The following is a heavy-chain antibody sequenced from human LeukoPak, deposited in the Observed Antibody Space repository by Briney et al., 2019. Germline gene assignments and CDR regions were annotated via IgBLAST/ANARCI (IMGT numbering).Heavy chain of an antibody. CDR1: GFTFSSYS. Sequence: QSGGSLRLSCAASGFTFSSYSMNWVRQAPGKGLEWVSYISSSSSTIYYPDSVKGRFTISRDNAKNSLYLQMNSLRDEDTAVYYCARDGMVRGVIIWDAFDIWGQGTMVTVSS. V-gene: IGHV3-48*02. CDR2: ISSSSSTI. CDR3: ARDGMVRGVIIWDAFDI. J-gene: IGHJ3*02. D-gene: IGHD3-10*01.